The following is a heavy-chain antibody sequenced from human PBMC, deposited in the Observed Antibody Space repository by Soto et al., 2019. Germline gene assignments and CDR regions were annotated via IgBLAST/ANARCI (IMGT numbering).Heavy chain of an antibody. Sequence: QVQLVQSGTEVKKPGSSVTVSCKASGGPYSKYSISWVRQAPGQGLEWMGRIIPIFDITNYAQKFQGRVTITADNSTXXVYMDLSSLRSEDTAVYYCARSLLGDYYDSDGLDNWGQGTLVTVSS. J-gene: IGHJ4*02. CDR3: ARSLLGDYYDSDGLDN. D-gene: IGHD3-22*01. CDR2: IIPIFDIT. V-gene: IGHV1-69*02. CDR1: GGPYSKYS.